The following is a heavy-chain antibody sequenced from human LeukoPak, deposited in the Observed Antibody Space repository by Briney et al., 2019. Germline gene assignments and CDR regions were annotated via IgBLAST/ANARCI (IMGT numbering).Heavy chain of an antibody. J-gene: IGHJ4*02. CDR3: ARGRRDGYNLEYFDK. D-gene: IGHD5-24*01. Sequence: SETLSLTCTVSSGSISTSNYYWGWVRQPPGKALEWIGNIFYSGSTYYSPSLKSRVTISLDTSRNQFFLKLNSVTAADTAVYYCARGRRDGYNLEYFDKWGQGTLVTVSS. V-gene: IGHV4-39*07. CDR2: IFYSGST. CDR1: SGSISTSNYY.